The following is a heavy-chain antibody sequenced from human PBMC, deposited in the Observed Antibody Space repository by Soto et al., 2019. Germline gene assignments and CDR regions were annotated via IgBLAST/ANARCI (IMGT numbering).Heavy chain of an antibody. J-gene: IGHJ4*02. V-gene: IGHV1-18*01. CDR2: ISAYNGNT. Sequence: QVQLMQSGVEVKKPGASVKVSCKASGYTFTSYGISWVRQAPEQGLEWMGWISAYNGNTKYAQKLQGRVTMTTDTTTSTAYMELRGLRSDDTAVYYCARDTAMALPDAWGQGTLVTVSS. CDR3: ARDTAMALPDA. D-gene: IGHD5-18*01. CDR1: GYTFTSYG.